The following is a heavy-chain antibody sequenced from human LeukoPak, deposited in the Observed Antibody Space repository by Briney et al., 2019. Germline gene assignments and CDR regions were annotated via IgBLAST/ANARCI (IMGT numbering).Heavy chain of an antibody. CDR1: GGTFSSYA. D-gene: IGHD6-13*01. Sequence: SVKVSCKASGGTFSSYAISWVRQAPGQGLEWMGGIIPIFGAANYAQKFQGRVTITADESTSTAYMELSSLRSEDTAVYYCARVLAAVGGYMDVWGKGTTVTVSS. CDR2: IIPIFGAA. J-gene: IGHJ6*03. CDR3: ARVLAAVGGYMDV. V-gene: IGHV1-69*13.